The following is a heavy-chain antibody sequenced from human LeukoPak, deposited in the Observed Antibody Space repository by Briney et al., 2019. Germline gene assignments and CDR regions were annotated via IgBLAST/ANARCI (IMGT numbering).Heavy chain of an antibody. CDR1: GGSISSSSYY. V-gene: IGHV4-39*07. Sequence: PSETLSLTCTVSGGSISSSSYYWGWIRQPPGKGLEWIGSIYYSGSTYYNPSLKSRFTISVDTSKNQFSLKLSSVTAADTAVYYCASQQWLVLRWFDPWGQGTLVTVSS. J-gene: IGHJ5*02. CDR3: ASQQWLVLRWFDP. D-gene: IGHD6-19*01. CDR2: IYYSGST.